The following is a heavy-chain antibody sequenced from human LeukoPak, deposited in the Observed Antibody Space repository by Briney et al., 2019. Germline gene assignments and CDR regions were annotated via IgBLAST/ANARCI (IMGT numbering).Heavy chain of an antibody. CDR2: IYSGGST. D-gene: IGHD3-10*01. CDR3: AKEYAGSGSYWYYYYYYGMDV. J-gene: IGHJ6*02. Sequence: GGSLRLSCAASGFTVSSNYMSWVRQAPGKGLEWVSVIYSGGSTYYADSVKGRFTISRDNSKNTLYLQMNSLRAEDTAVYYCAKEYAGSGSYWYYYYYYGMDVWGQGTTVTVSS. V-gene: IGHV3-53*01. CDR1: GFTVSSNY.